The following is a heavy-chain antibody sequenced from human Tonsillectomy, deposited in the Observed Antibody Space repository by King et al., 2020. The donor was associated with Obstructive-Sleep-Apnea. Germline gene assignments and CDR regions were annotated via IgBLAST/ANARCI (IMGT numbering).Heavy chain of an antibody. CDR3: AGGADHYESSGYYFY. CDR2: VSFNGRT. D-gene: IGHD3-22*01. V-gene: IGHV4-39*05. J-gene: IGHJ4*02. CDR1: CGSIIRNNYY. Sequence: QLQLQESGPGLVKPSETPALTCSVSCGSIIRNNYYWSWMREPPGKGREWMGRVSFNGRTFYNPSLQSRVTISVDTSKNQFSLKMRSVTAADTAVYYCAGGADHYESSGYYFYWGQGTLVTVFS.